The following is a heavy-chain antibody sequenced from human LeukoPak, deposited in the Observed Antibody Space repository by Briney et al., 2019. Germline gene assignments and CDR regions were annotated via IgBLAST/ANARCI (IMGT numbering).Heavy chain of an antibody. Sequence: GESLKISCQGSGYSFTSYWIGWVRQMPGKGLEWMGIIYPGDSDTRYSPSFQGQVTISADKSISTAYLQWSSLKASDTAMYYCARISRYYYDSSGYYFDYWGQGTLVTVSS. J-gene: IGHJ4*02. CDR2: IYPGDSDT. D-gene: IGHD3-22*01. CDR1: GYSFTSYW. CDR3: ARISRYYYDSSGYYFDY. V-gene: IGHV5-51*01.